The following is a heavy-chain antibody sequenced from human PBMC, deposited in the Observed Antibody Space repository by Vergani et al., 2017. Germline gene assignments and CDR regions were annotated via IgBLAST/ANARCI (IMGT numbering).Heavy chain of an antibody. Sequence: QMQLQESGPGLVKSSETMSLTCSVSFDSIRNLYCNWIRQPPGKGLEWIGSIHYSENTNYNPSLKTRVTISVDTSKNQFSLPLTSVTAADTAVYYCASDTHSGQRADRWGQGILVTVTS. D-gene: IGHD6-19*01. CDR3: ASDTHSGQRADR. J-gene: IGHJ5*02. CDR1: FDSIRNLY. V-gene: IGHV4-59*11. CDR2: IHYSENT.